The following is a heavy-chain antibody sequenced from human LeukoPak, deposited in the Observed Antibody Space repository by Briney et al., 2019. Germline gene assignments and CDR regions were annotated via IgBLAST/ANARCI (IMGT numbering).Heavy chain of an antibody. V-gene: IGHV3-23*01. D-gene: IGHD3-9*01. CDR2: IGGSGGST. CDR3: AKDGHDILTGYYSYYYYGVDV. CDR1: GFPFSSYA. Sequence: PAGSLIVSCAASGFPFSSYAMSWVRQAPGKGLEWVSPIGGSGGSTYYADSMKGPFTISRDNSQHTLYLQMNSLRDEDTAVYYCAKDGHDILTGYYSYYYYGVDVWGQGTTVTVS. J-gene: IGHJ6*02.